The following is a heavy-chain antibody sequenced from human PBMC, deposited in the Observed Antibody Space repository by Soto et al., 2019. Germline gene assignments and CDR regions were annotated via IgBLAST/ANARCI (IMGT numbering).Heavy chain of an antibody. D-gene: IGHD3-3*01. J-gene: IGHJ3*02. Sequence: QLHLVQSGAVVKKPGASVTVSCSASGYPVTAYYMHWVRQAPGRGLEWMGGINPATGAAKYTQTSPARVTRTRDPSTSTVFMELGGLPSEDTAVFSCARGGGVGVAGSAAFDMWGQGTVVTVSS. CDR1: GYPVTAYY. CDR3: ARGGGVGVAGSAAFDM. V-gene: IGHV1-2*02. CDR2: INPATGAA.